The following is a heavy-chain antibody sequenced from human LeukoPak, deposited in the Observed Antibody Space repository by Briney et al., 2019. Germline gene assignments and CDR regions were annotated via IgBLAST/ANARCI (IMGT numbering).Heavy chain of an antibody. J-gene: IGHJ5*02. D-gene: IGHD3-22*01. Sequence: SETLSLTCTVSGGSISSYYWSWIRQPPGKGLEWIGYIYYSGSTNYNPSLKSRVTISVDTSKNRFSLKLNSVTAADTAMYYCARELLIVVTPPGWFDPWGQGTLVTVSS. CDR2: IYYSGST. V-gene: IGHV4-59*12. CDR1: GGSISSYY. CDR3: ARELLIVVTPPGWFDP.